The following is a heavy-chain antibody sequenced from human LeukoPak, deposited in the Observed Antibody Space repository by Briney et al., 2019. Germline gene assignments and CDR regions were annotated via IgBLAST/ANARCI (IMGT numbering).Heavy chain of an antibody. Sequence: SETLSLTCTVSGGSISSSSYYWGWIRQPPGKGLEWIGSIYYSGSTYYNPSLKSRVTISVDTSKNQFSLKLSSVTAADTAVYYCARALWFGELSYYYYYMDVWGKGTTVTISS. CDR2: IYYSGST. D-gene: IGHD3-10*01. V-gene: IGHV4-39*07. CDR1: GGSISSSSYY. CDR3: ARALWFGELSYYYYYMDV. J-gene: IGHJ6*03.